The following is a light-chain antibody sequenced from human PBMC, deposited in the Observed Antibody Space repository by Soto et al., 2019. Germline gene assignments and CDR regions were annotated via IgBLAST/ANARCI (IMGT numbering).Light chain of an antibody. J-gene: IGLJ3*02. CDR2: GTT. Sequence: QSVLTQPPSVSGAPGQRITISCTGSPSNIGAGFDVHWYQQFPGTAPKLLIYGTTSRPSGVPDRFSGSQSGTSASLAITGVQAGDEADYYCQSYDTSLSGAWVFGGGTKLTVL. CDR1: PSNIGAGFD. V-gene: IGLV1-40*01. CDR3: QSYDTSLSGAWV.